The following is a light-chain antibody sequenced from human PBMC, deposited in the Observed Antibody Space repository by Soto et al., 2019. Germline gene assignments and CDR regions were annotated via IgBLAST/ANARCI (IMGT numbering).Light chain of an antibody. CDR2: AAS. V-gene: IGKV1-39*01. CDR1: QTITRY. Sequence: DIQMTQSPSSLSASVGDRVTITCRASQTITRYLNWYQQKPGKAPKLLIYAASSLQSGVPSRFSGSGSGTDFNLTISSLQPEDFATYYCQQNYSPPFTFGPGTQVDIK. J-gene: IGKJ3*01. CDR3: QQNYSPPFT.